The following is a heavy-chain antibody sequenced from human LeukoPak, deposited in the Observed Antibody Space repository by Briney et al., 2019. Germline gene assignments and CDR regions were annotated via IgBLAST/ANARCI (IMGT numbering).Heavy chain of an antibody. V-gene: IGHV3-48*01. CDR2: IRSRDRTI. Sequence: PGGSLRLSCAASGFTFSTYSINWVRQAPGKGLEWVSYIRSRDRTIYYADSVKGRFTISTDNAENSLYLQMNSLRTEDTAVYYCARALIGYYFDYWGQGTLVTVSS. J-gene: IGHJ4*02. CDR1: GFTFSTYS. D-gene: IGHD2-8*01. CDR3: ARALIGYYFDY.